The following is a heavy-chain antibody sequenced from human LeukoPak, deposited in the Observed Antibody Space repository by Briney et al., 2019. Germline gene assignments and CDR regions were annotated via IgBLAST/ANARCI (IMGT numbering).Heavy chain of an antibody. Sequence: SETLSLTCTVSGGSISSSSYYWGWIRQPPGKGLEWIGSIYYSGSTYYNPSLKSRVTISVDTSKNQFSLKLSSVTAADTAVYYCARGSLDYYYMDVWGKGTTVTVSS. V-gene: IGHV4-39*01. J-gene: IGHJ6*03. CDR2: IYYSGST. CDR3: ARGSLDYYYMDV. CDR1: GGSISSSSYY. D-gene: IGHD2-15*01.